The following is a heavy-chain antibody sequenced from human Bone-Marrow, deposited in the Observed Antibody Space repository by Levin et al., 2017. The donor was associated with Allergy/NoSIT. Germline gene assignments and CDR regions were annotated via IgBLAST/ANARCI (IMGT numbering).Heavy chain of an antibody. CDR1: GDSISSYY. V-gene: IGHV4-59*08. CDR3: ARRSSSGGTCYSGSHGMDV. CDR2: IYYSGST. D-gene: IGHD2-15*01. J-gene: IGHJ6*02. Sequence: SETLSLTCTVSGDSISSYYWSWIRQPPEKGLEWIGYIYYSGSTTYNPSLKSRVTISIDTSKNQFSLKLSSVTAADTAVYYCARRSSSGGTCYSGSHGMDVWGQGTTVTVSS.